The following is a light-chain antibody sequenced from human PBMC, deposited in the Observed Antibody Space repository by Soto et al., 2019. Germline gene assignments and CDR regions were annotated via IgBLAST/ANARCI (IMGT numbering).Light chain of an antibody. CDR1: QSVSSSY. CDR2: GAT. CDR3: QQYGSSPLT. J-gene: IGKJ4*01. Sequence: ELVLTQSPGTLSLSPGKRATLSCRASQSVSSSYLTWYQQKPGQAPSLLNYGATSRATGIPDRFSGSGSWTDFTLTISTLETEDFAVYYCQQYGSSPLTFGGGTKVEIK. V-gene: IGKV3-20*01.